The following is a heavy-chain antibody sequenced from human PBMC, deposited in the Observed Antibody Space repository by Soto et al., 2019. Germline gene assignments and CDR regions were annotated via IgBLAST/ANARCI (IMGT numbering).Heavy chain of an antibody. CDR1: GGSISSSSYY. CDR3: ARFNIVVVVAATPENWFDP. Sequence: QLQLQESGPGLVKPSETLSLTCTVSGGSISSSSYYWGWIRQPPGKGLEWIGSIYYSGSTYYNPSLKSRVTISVDTSKNQFSLKLSSVNAADTAVYYCARFNIVVVVAATPENWFDPWGQGTLVTVSS. D-gene: IGHD2-15*01. CDR2: IYYSGST. V-gene: IGHV4-39*01. J-gene: IGHJ5*02.